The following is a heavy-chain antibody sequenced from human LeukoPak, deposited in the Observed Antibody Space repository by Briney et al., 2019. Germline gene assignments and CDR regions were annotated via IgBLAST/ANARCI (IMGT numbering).Heavy chain of an antibody. CDR2: ISGDGGST. V-gene: IGHV3-43*02. D-gene: IGHD3-22*01. CDR3: ANSDYYDSSGSTYDAFDI. J-gene: IGHJ3*02. CDR1: GFTFDDYA. Sequence: PGGSLRLSCAASGFTFDDYAMHWVRQAPGKGLEWVSLISGDGGSTYYADSVKGRFTISRDNSKNSLYLQMNSLRTEDTALYYCANSDYYDSSGSTYDAFDIWGQGTMVTVSS.